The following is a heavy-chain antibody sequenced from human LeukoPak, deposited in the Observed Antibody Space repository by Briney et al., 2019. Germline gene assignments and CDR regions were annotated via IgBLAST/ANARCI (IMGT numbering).Heavy chain of an antibody. D-gene: IGHD2-15*01. CDR3: ARIGGGSWRNPGYWFDP. J-gene: IGHJ5*02. V-gene: IGHV4-39*01. Sequence: PSETLSLTCAVSGASISSASDYWGWIRQPPGKGLEWLGSIYYGGSTYDNPSLRSRVTISVDTSKNQFSLKLTFVTAADTAVYYCARIGGGSWRNPGYWFDPWGQGNLVTVSS. CDR2: IYYGGST. CDR1: GASISSASDY.